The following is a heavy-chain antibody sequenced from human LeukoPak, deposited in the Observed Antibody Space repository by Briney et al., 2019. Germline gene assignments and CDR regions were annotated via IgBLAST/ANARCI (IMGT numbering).Heavy chain of an antibody. Sequence: PGGSLRLSCAASEFTFSSYGMHWVRQAPGKGLEWVAVISYDGSNKYYADSVKGRFTISRDNSKNTLYLQMNSLRAEDTAVYYCAEEAYDSSGYLGYFDYWGQGTLVTVSS. V-gene: IGHV3-30*18. J-gene: IGHJ4*02. D-gene: IGHD3-22*01. CDR1: EFTFSSYG. CDR3: AEEAYDSSGYLGYFDY. CDR2: ISYDGSNK.